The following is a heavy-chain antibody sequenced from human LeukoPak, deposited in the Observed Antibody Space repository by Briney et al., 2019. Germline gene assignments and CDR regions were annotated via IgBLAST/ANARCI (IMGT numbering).Heavy chain of an antibody. CDR2: ISSSSSTI. J-gene: IGHJ4*02. CDR1: GFTFSSYS. CDR3: ARDLWELPLDY. D-gene: IGHD1-26*01. V-gene: IGHV3-48*04. Sequence: GGSLRLSCAASGFTFSSYSMNWVRQAPGKGLEWVSYISSSSSTIYYADSVKGRFTISRDNAKNSLYLQMNSLRAEDTAVYYCARDLWELPLDYWGQGTPVTVSS.